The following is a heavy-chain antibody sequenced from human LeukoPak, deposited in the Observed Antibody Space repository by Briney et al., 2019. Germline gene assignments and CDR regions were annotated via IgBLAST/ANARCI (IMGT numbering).Heavy chain of an antibody. D-gene: IGHD6-19*01. CDR3: ARGEGQWPTEWFDP. Sequence: SQTLSLTCALSGDSVPSNSAAWNWIRQSPSRGLEWLGRTYYRSKWYNDYAVSVKSRITINPDTSRNQFSLQLNSVTPEDTAVYYCARGEGQWPTEWFDPWGQGTLVTVSA. CDR1: GDSVPSNSAA. V-gene: IGHV6-1*01. CDR2: TYYRSKWYN. J-gene: IGHJ5*02.